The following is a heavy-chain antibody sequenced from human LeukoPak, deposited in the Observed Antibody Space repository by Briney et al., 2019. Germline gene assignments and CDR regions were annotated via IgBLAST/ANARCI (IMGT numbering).Heavy chain of an antibody. J-gene: IGHJ6*03. V-gene: IGHV4-34*01. D-gene: IGHD3-10*01. Sequence: SETLSLTCAVYGGSFSGYYWSWIRQPPGKGLEWIGEMNHSGSTNYNPSLKSRVTISVDTSKNQFSLKLSSVTAADTAVYYCAXXXXNDSGTYRFGKKKRGYMDVWGKGTTVTVSS. CDR1: GGSFSGYY. CDR2: MNHSGST. CDR3: AXXXXNDSGTYRFGKKKRGYMDV.